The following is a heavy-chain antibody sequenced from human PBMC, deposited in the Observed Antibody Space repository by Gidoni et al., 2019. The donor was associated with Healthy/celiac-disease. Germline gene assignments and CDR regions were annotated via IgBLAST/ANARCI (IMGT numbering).Heavy chain of an antibody. CDR3: ARDRAPNYYDSSGSLAFDI. CDR2: IYYSGST. D-gene: IGHD3-22*01. CDR1: GGYY. Sequence: GGYYWGWIRQHPGKGLAWIGYIYYSGSTYYNPSLKSRVTISVDTSKNQFSLKLSSVTAADTAVYYCARDRAPNYYDSSGSLAFDIWGQGTMVTVSS. V-gene: IGHV4-31*02. J-gene: IGHJ3*02.